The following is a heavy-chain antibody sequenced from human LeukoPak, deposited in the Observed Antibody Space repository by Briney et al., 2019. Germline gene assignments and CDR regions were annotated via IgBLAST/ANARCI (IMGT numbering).Heavy chain of an antibody. J-gene: IGHJ6*02. Sequence: SQTLSLTCTVSGGSISSGGYYWSWIRQHPGKGLAWIGYIYYSGSTYYNPSLKSRVTISVDTSKNQFSLKLSSVTAADTAVYYCAREGFCSSTSCYPSYYYGMDVWGQGTTVTVSS. CDR1: GGSISSGGYY. V-gene: IGHV4-31*03. D-gene: IGHD2-2*01. CDR2: IYYSGST. CDR3: AREGFCSSTSCYPSYYYGMDV.